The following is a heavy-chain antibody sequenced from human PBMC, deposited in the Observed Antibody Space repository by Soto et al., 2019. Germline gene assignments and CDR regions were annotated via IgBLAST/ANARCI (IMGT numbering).Heavy chain of an antibody. CDR2: IFYRGTT. J-gene: IGHJ4*02. CDR3: ARAFYDVLTGYYVRYFDH. Sequence: SETLSLTCTVSGGSISSGGYYWSGVRQPPGKGMEWIGYIFYRGTTYYNASLKSRLSMSVDTSKNQFSLKLTSVTAADTARYFCARAFYDVLTGYYVRYFDHWGQGILVTVSS. V-gene: IGHV4-30-4*01. CDR1: GGSISSGGYY. D-gene: IGHD3-9*01.